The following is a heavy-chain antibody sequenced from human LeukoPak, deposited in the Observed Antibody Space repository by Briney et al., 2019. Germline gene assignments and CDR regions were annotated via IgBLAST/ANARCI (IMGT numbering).Heavy chain of an antibody. CDR2: VHHSGST. J-gene: IGHJ4*02. CDR1: GGSISSSSYF. CDR3: ARGHYDFWSGYYYFDY. V-gene: IGHV4-39*07. D-gene: IGHD3-3*01. Sequence: SETLSLTCSVSGGSISSSSYFWGWIRQPPGKGLEWIASVHHSGSTYYNPSLKSRVTISVDTSKNQFSLKLSSVTAADTAVYYCARGHYDFWSGYYYFDYWGQGTLVTVSS.